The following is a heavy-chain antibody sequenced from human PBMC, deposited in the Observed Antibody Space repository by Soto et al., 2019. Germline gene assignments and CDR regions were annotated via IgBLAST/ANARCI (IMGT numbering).Heavy chain of an antibody. Sequence: GGSLRLSCAASGFTFSSYAMSWVRQAPGKGLEWVSAISGSGGSTYYADSVKGRFTISRDNSKNTLYLQMNSLRAEETAVYYCAKDSEAMVREPPNYYYYYMDVWGKGTTVTVSS. J-gene: IGHJ6*03. CDR2: ISGSGGST. CDR3: AKDSEAMVREPPNYYYYYMDV. CDR1: GFTFSSYA. D-gene: IGHD3-10*01. V-gene: IGHV3-23*01.